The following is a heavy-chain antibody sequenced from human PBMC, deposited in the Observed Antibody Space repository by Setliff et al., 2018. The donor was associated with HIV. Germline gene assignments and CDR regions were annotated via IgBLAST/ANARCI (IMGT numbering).Heavy chain of an antibody. Sequence: SETLSLTCAVHGGSFSGSYWSWIRQPPGKGLEWIGELNYVGVTNHNPSLRSRVTISVEASKRQWSLKLNSVTAADTAVYYCATTECRGADCPQMYDYWGQGILVTVSS. J-gene: IGHJ4*02. V-gene: IGHV4-34*01. CDR1: GGSFSGSY. CDR3: ATTECRGADCPQMYDY. D-gene: IGHD2-21*02. CDR2: LNYVGVT.